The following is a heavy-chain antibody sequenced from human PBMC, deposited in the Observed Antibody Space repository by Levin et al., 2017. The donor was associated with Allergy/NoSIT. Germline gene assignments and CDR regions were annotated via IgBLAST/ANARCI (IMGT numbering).Heavy chain of an antibody. CDR1: GFTFSNYA. D-gene: IGHD4-17*01. CDR2: ISASGGST. J-gene: IGHJ4*02. CDR3: TKGANGDYDY. V-gene: IGHV3-23*01. Sequence: GGSLRLSCAASGFTFSNYAMSWVRQAPGRGLEWVAAISASGGSTYYVDSVKGRFTISRDNSKNTLYLQVNSLRGEDTALYYCTKGANGDYDYWGQGTLVTVSS.